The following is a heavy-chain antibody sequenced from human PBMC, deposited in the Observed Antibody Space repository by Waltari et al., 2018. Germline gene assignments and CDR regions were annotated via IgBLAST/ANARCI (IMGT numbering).Heavy chain of an antibody. Sequence: APGKGLEGVSGSGGGGISTRYADSVKGRFTISRDNSKNTLYLQMNSLSAEDTAVYYCVRDGSSIANSRSDNWFDSWGQGTLVTVSS. V-gene: IGHV3-23*01. CDR2: SGGGGIST. J-gene: IGHJ5*01. D-gene: IGHD6-19*01. CDR3: VRDGSSIANSRSDNWFDS.